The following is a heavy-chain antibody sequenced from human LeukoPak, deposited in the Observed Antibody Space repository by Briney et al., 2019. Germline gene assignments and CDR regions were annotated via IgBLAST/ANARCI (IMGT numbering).Heavy chain of an antibody. Sequence: GGSLRLSCAASRFTFSSYWMTWVRQAPGKGLEWVANIKQDGSEQYYAGSVKGRFTISRDNTKNSLFLQMNSLRAEDTAVYCCAKSWAHLSYYFYYGLDVWGQGTTVTVSS. CDR1: RFTFSSYW. CDR2: IKQDGSEQ. V-gene: IGHV3-7*01. J-gene: IGHJ6*01. CDR3: AKSWAHLSYYFYYGLDV. D-gene: IGHD3-16*01.